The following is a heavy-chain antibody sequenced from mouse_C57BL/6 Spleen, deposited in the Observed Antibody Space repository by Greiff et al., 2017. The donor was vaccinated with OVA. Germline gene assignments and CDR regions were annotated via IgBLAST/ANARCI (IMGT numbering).Heavy chain of an antibody. CDR2: ISSGGDYI. Sequence: EVQGVESGEGLVKPGGSLKLSCAASGFTFSSYAMSWVRQTPEKRLEWVAYISSGGDYIYYADTVKGRFTISRDNARNTLYLQMSSLKSEDTAMYYCTREGGTFYYFDYWGQGTTLTVSS. CDR3: TREGGTFYYFDY. CDR1: GFTFSSYA. J-gene: IGHJ2*01. V-gene: IGHV5-9-1*02.